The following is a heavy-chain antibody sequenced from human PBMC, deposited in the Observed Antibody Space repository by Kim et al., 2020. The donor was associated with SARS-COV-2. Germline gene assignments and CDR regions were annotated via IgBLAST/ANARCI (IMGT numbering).Heavy chain of an antibody. J-gene: IGHJ5*01. CDR2: ISYDGSKK. CDR1: GFSFSSYF. D-gene: IGHD3-10*01. Sequence: GGSLRLSCAASGFSFSSYFMHWVRQPPGKGLEWVALISYDGSKKYYADSVKGRSTISRDNSKNTLYLQMNSLRAEDTAVYYCARDRDGWGSYYDSWGQGTLVTVSS. CDR3: ARDRDGWGSYYDS. V-gene: IGHV3-30*04.